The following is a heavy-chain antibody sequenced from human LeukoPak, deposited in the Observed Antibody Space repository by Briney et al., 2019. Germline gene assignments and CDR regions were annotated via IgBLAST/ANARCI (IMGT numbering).Heavy chain of an antibody. CDR3: ARGGGSGWYQRGYFQH. CDR2: INHSGST. Sequence: SETLSLTCAVYGGSFSGYYWSWIRQPPGKGLEWIGEINHSGSTNYNPSRKSRVTISVDTSKNQFSLKLSSVTDADTAVYYCARGGGSGWYQRGYFQHWGQGTLVTVSS. J-gene: IGHJ1*01. CDR1: GGSFSGYY. D-gene: IGHD6-19*01. V-gene: IGHV4-34*01.